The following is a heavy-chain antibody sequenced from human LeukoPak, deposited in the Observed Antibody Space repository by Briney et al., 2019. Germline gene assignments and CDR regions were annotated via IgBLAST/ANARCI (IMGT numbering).Heavy chain of an antibody. CDR1: GFTFDDYG. V-gene: IGHV3-20*01. CDR3: ARVHQLLSSGGWFDP. J-gene: IGHJ5*02. CDR2: INWHGGST. Sequence: GGSLRLSCAASGFTFDDYGMIWVRRAPGKGLEWVSAINWHGGSTGYADSVKGRFTISRDNAKNSLYLQMNSLRAEDTALYHCARVHQLLSSGGWFDPWGQGTLVTVSS. D-gene: IGHD2-2*01.